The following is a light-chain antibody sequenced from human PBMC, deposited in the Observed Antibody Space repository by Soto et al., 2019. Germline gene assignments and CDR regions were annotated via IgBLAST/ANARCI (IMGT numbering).Light chain of an antibody. J-gene: IGLJ1*01. CDR3: SSSTRSQRV. Sequence: QSVLTQPASVSGSPGQSITISCTGTSSDVGGYNYVSWYQQHPGKAPKLMIYEVSNRPSGVSSRFSGSKSGNTASLTISGLQAEDEDAYYCSSSTRSQRVFGTGTKVTVL. CDR2: EVS. V-gene: IGLV2-14*01. CDR1: SSDVGGYNY.